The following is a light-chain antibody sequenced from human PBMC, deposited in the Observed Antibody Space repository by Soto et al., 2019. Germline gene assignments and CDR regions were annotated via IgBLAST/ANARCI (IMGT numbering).Light chain of an antibody. J-gene: IGKJ1*01. CDR2: AAS. CDR1: ESIDNW. CDR3: QQYHTDWT. V-gene: IGKV1-5*01. Sequence: SCRASESIDNWLAWYQQKPGKAPKLLIFAASTLVRGVPSRFSGRGSGTEFTLTISSLQADDYATFYCQQYHTDWTFGQGTKVDI.